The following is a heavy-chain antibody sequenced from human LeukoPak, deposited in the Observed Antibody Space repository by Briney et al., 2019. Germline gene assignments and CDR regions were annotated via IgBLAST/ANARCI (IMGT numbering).Heavy chain of an antibody. CDR2: ISSGTSYI. D-gene: IGHD4-23*01. CDR3: ATNSVPEF. J-gene: IGHJ4*02. V-gene: IGHV3-21*01. Sequence: PGGSLRLSCAASGFTFNTYTMNWVRQAPGKGLEWVSSISSGTSYIYYADSVKGRFTISRDNAKNSLYLQMKSLRPEDTAVYYCATNSVPEFWGQGNLVTVSS. CDR1: GFTFNTYT.